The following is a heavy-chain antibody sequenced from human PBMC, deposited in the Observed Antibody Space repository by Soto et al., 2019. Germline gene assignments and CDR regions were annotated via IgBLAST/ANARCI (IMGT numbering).Heavy chain of an antibody. CDR1: GGTFSSYA. V-gene: IGHV1-69*13. Sequence: GASVKVSCKASGGTFSSYAISWVRQAPGQGLEWVGGIIPIFGTANYAQKFQGRVTMTADESTSTAYMELSSLRSEDTAVYYCATQSSGWYYFDYRGQGTLVSVAS. CDR3: ATQSSGWYYFDY. D-gene: IGHD6-19*01. J-gene: IGHJ4*02. CDR2: IIPIFGTA.